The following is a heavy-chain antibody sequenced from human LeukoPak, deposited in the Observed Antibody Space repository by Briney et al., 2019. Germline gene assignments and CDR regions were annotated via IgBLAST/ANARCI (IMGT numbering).Heavy chain of an antibody. V-gene: IGHV4-39*07. CDR1: GGSIRSSSYY. J-gene: IGHJ5*02. Sequence: SETLSLTCTVSGGSIRSSSYYWGWIRQPPGKGLEWIGSIYYSGSTYYNPSLKSRVTISVDTSKNQFSLKLSSVTAADTAVYYCARRGKLWFDPWGQGTLVTVSS. CDR2: IYYSGST. CDR3: ARRGKLWFDP. D-gene: IGHD1-1*01.